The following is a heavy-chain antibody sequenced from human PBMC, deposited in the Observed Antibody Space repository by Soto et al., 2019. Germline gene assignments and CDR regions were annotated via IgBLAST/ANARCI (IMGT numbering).Heavy chain of an antibody. D-gene: IGHD6-13*01. CDR1: GDTFSNYA. J-gene: IGHJ3*02. V-gene: IGHV1-69*12. Sequence: QVQLVQSGAEVKKPGSSVKVACKVSGDTFSNYAINWVRQAPGQGLAWMGAIVAIFTLANYAQKFQGRVTITADESTITAYMELSSLRSDDTATYYCAREASAAGPFREDASDIWGQGTMVTVSS. CDR2: IVAIFTLA. CDR3: AREASAAGPFREDASDI.